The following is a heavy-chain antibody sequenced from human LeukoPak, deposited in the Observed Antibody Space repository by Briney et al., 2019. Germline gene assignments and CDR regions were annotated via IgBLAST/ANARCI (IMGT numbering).Heavy chain of an antibody. J-gene: IGHJ4*02. CDR3: ARVGAWDLQRVFEY. CDR1: GFRFGDYW. D-gene: IGHD1-26*01. CDR2: IKQDGAEK. Sequence: GRSLRLSCAASGFRFGDYWMTSARHIPGKGLTWVANIKQDGAEKHYAESVEGRFIISRDNAKNSLYLEMDSLKVEDTAVYYCARVGAWDLQRVFEYWGQGTLVTVSS. V-gene: IGHV3-7*01.